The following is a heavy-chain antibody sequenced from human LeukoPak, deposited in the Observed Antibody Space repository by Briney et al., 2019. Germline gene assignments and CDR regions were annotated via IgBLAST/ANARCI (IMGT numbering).Heavy chain of an antibody. CDR3: ARGPYYYDSSGYYNFDY. V-gene: IGHV1-46*01. CDR2: INPSGGST. CDR1: GYTFTSYY. J-gene: IGHJ4*02. D-gene: IGHD3-22*01. Sequence: ATVKVSCKASGYTFTSYYMHWVRQAPGQGLEWMEIINPSGGSTSYAQKFQGRVTMTRDTSTSTVYMELSSLRSEDTAVYYCARGPYYYDSSGYYNFDYWGQGTLVTVSS.